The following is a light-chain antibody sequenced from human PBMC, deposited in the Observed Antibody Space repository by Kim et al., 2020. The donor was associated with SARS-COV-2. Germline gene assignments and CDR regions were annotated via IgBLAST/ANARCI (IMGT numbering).Light chain of an antibody. J-gene: IGKJ1*01. CDR3: QQYKGYT. CDR1: QSSSGW. CDR2: EAS. Sequence: LYAAVGNRFTINGQASQSSSGWLAWYQQRPGKAPKLLNYEASSLESGVPSRFSGSGSGTEFTHTISSLQPDEFATYYRQQYKGYTFSQGTKVDIK. V-gene: IGKV1-5*01.